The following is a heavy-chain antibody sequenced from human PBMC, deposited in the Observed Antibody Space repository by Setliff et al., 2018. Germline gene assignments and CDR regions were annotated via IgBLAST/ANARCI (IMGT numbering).Heavy chain of an antibody. V-gene: IGHV4-59*01. Sequence: KTSETLSLTCTVSGGSISTYYWSWIRQTPVKGLEWIGYVYYSGTTNYNPLFKSRVTISVDRPKNQFSLRLSSVTAADTAVYYCARAAKYDSSGYYGFWFDPWGQGNLVTVSS. CDR2: VYYSGTT. J-gene: IGHJ5*02. CDR1: GGSISTYY. D-gene: IGHD3-22*01. CDR3: ARAAKYDSSGYYGFWFDP.